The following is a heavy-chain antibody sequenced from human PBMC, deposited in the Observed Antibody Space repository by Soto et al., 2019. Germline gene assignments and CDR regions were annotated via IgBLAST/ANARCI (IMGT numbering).Heavy chain of an antibody. J-gene: IGHJ6*04. V-gene: IGHV5-51*01. Sequence: PGESLNISCKCSGYIFTRYWIGLVRQMPGKGREWMGIIYPDNSDTRYSPSCQGQVTISAEKSIRTAYLQWSRLKASDTALYFCARHPSSTARPWYYGMDAGGKETTAPV. D-gene: IGHD6-6*01. CDR3: ARHPSSTARPWYYGMDA. CDR2: IYPDNSDT. CDR1: GYIFTRYW.